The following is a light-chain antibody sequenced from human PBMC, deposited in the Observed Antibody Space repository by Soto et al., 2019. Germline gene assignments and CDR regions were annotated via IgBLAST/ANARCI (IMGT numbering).Light chain of an antibody. Sequence: DIQMTQSPSSVSASVGDRVTITCRASQGISSWLAWYQQKPGKAPTLLFYAASSLRSGVPSRFSRSGSGTDFALTISSLQPEDVAADEGQQDNSFPRTFGQGTKREIK. V-gene: IGKV1-12*01. CDR1: QGISSW. CDR2: AAS. J-gene: IGKJ2*02. CDR3: QQDNSFPRT.